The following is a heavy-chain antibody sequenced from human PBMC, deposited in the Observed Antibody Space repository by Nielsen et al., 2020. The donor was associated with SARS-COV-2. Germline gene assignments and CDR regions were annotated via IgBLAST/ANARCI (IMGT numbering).Heavy chain of an antibody. CDR1: GFTFSNAW. D-gene: IGHD2-15*01. CDR2: IKSRPDGGTT. V-gene: IGHV3-15*01. CDR3: TTNPAPRGFGY. Sequence: GESLKISCVVSGFTFSNAWMSWVSQAQGKGREWVGRIKSRPDGGTTDFAAPVKDRITISRDASKNTLYLQMNSLKSEDTAFYYCTTNPAPRGFGYWGQGTHVTVSS. J-gene: IGHJ4*02.